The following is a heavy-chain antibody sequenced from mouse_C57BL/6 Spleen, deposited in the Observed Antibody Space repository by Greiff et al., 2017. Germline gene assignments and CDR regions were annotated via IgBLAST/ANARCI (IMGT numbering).Heavy chain of an antibody. D-gene: IGHD2-4*01. CDR1: GYTFTSYW. Sequence: VQLQQPGAELVKPGASVKMSCKASGYTFTSYWITWVKQRPGQGLEWIGDIYPGSGSTNYNEKFKSKATLTVDTSSSTAYMQLSSLTSEDSAVYYCARLRIYYDYDRAMDYWGQGTSVTVSS. J-gene: IGHJ4*01. V-gene: IGHV1-55*01. CDR2: IYPGSGST. CDR3: ARLRIYYDYDRAMDY.